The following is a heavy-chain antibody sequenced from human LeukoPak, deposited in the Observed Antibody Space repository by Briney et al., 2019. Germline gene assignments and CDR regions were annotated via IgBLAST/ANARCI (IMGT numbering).Heavy chain of an antibody. J-gene: IGHJ4*02. CDR2: IYYSGST. CDR3: ARVTAISLDFDY. CDR1: GGSIGSSIYY. Sequence: PSETLSLTCTVSGGSIGSSIYYWGWIRQPPGKGLEWIGSIYYSGSTYYNPSLKSRVTISVDTSKNQFSLKLSSVTAADTAVYYCARVTAISLDFDYWGQGTLVTVSS. V-gene: IGHV4-39*01. D-gene: IGHD5-18*01.